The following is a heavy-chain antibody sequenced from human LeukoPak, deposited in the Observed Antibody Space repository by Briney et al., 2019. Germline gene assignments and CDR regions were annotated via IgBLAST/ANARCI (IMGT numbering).Heavy chain of an antibody. CDR1: GFTFSSYD. D-gene: IGHD5-12*01. Sequence: GGSLRLSCAASGFTFSSYDMHWVRQAPGKGLEWVAVISYDGSNKYYADSVKGRFTISRDNSKNTLYLQMNSLRAEDTAVYYCAKQGGYSGYQLFDYWGQGTLVTVSS. CDR2: ISYDGSNK. CDR3: AKQGGYSGYQLFDY. V-gene: IGHV3-30*18. J-gene: IGHJ4*02.